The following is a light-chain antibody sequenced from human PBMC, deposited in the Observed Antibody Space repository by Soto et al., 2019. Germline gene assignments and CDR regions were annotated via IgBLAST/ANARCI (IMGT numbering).Light chain of an antibody. Sequence: EIVWRQSPGTQSLSPGKRATLPCRASQRIKSPYLPWYQQKPGQAPRLPIYGASSRATGIPDRFSGSGSGTDFTLTISRLEPEDFAVYYCQQFGSSPGFTFGPGTIVDIK. CDR3: QQFGSSPGFT. J-gene: IGKJ3*01. CDR2: GAS. V-gene: IGKV3-20*01. CDR1: QRIKSPY.